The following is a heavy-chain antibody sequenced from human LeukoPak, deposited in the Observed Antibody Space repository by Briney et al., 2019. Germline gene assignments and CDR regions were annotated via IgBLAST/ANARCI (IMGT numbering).Heavy chain of an antibody. V-gene: IGHV3-7*01. CDR1: GFTFSSYW. J-gene: IGHJ4*02. CDR2: MNLDGREK. CDR3: ARDDGFSSYSY. D-gene: IGHD3/OR15-3a*01. Sequence: GGSLRLSCAASGFTFSSYWMTWVRQAPGKGLEWVANMNLDGREKYYVDSVKGRFTIFRDNAKNSLYLQMNSLTAEDTAVYYCARDDGFSSYSYWGQGALVTVSS.